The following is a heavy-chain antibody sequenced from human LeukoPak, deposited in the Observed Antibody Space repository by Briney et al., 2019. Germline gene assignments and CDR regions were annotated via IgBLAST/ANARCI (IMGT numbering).Heavy chain of an antibody. J-gene: IGHJ5*02. D-gene: IGHD2-15*01. V-gene: IGHV4-34*01. CDR3: ARVNSYCSGGSCPP. CDR2: INHSGST. CDR1: GGSFSGYY. Sequence: SETLSLTCTLYGGSFSGYYWSWIRQPPGKGLEWIGEINHSGSTNYNPSLKSRVTISVDTSKNQFSLKLSSVTAADTAVYYCARVNSYCSGGSCPPWGQGTLVPVSS.